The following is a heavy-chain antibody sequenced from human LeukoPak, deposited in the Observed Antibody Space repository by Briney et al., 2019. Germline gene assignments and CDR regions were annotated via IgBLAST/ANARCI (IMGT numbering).Heavy chain of an antibody. V-gene: IGHV3-21*01. CDR1: GFTFSSYS. Sequence: PGGSLRLSCAASGFTFSSYSMNWVRQAPGKGLEWVSSISSSSSYIYYADSVKGRFTISRDNAKNSLYLQMNSLRAEDTAVYYCARAAHTIFGEPNELDYWGQGTLVTVSS. CDR3: ARAAHTIFGEPNELDY. CDR2: ISSSSSYI. J-gene: IGHJ4*02. D-gene: IGHD3-3*01.